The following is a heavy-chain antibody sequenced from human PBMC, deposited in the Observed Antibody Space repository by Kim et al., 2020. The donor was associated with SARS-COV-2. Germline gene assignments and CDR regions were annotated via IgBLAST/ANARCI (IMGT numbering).Heavy chain of an antibody. CDR3: ARVTSSRGTMFGCDY. CDR1: GVSITSNY. J-gene: IGHJ4*02. CDR2: IYYSGPT. Sequence: SETLSLTCTISGVSITSNYWTWIRQTPGKGLEFIGYIYYSGPTYDNPSLNSRFTMTLDTSKNRLSLRLRSVTAADTAVYYCARVTSSRGTMFGCDYWGQG. D-gene: IGHD3-10*02. V-gene: IGHV4-59*13.